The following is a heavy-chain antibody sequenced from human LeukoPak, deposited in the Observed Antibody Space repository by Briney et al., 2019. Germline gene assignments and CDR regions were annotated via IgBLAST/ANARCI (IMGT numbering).Heavy chain of an antibody. D-gene: IGHD3-10*01. J-gene: IGHJ6*04. Sequence: SETLSLTCAVCGGSFSGYYWSWIRQPPGKGLERIGEINHSGSTNYNPSLKSRVTISVDTSKNQFSLKLSSVTAADTAVYYCARGGPGGSGSYYNPRYYGMDVWGKGTTVTVSS. CDR3: ARGGPGGSGSYYNPRYYGMDV. V-gene: IGHV4-34*01. CDR2: INHSGST. CDR1: GGSFSGYY.